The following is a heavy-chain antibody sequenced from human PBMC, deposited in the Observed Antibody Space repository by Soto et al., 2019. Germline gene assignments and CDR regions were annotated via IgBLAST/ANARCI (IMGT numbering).Heavy chain of an antibody. CDR2: MNPGSGKT. CDR3: ARMASSGTLNWFDP. V-gene: IGHV1-8*02. J-gene: IGHJ5*02. Sequence: GSVKVSCKASGYTFINYDISLVRQATGQGLEWMGWMNPGSGKTGYANKFQGRVTMTRDASTSTAHLELSSLTSEDTAVYYCARMASSGTLNWFDPWGQGTLVTVSS. CDR1: GYTFINYD.